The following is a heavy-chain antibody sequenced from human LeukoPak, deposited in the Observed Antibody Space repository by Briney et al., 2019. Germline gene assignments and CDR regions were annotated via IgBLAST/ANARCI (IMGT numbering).Heavy chain of an antibody. V-gene: IGHV1-18*01. CDR1: GYTFTSYG. J-gene: IGHJ4*02. Sequence: ASVKVSCKASGYTFTSYGISWVRQAPGQGLEWMGWISAYNGNTNYAQKLQGRVTMTTDTSMSTAYMELRSLRSDDTAVYYCARVIRYFDWLLDSDYFDYWGQGTLVTVSS. D-gene: IGHD3-9*01. CDR2: ISAYNGNT. CDR3: ARVIRYFDWLLDSDYFDY.